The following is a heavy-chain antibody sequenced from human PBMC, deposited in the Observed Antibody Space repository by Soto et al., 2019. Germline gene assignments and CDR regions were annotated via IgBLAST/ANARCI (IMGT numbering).Heavy chain of an antibody. CDR3: ARHNTYSSYWESICFDP. CDR2: IYYTGTT. D-gene: IGHD2-15*01. J-gene: IGHJ5*02. CDR1: GGSISTNRYY. Sequence: QLQESGPGLLKPSETRSLPCTVYGGSISTNRYYVAGIRQPPGTGLEGCGNIYYTGTTYYNPSLKSRVTMCADASPNQFTLKLSAVADADTAGYFGARHNTYSSYWESICFDPWCQGTLV. V-gene: IGHV4-39*01.